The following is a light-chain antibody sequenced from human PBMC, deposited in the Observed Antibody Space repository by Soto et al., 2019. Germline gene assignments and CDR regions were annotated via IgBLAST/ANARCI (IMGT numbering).Light chain of an antibody. V-gene: IGLV1-44*01. Sequence: QSVLTQPPSASGTPGQRVSIPCSGSSSNIGSNIVNWYQQLPGRAPKLLIYRTNQRPSGVPDRFSASKSGTSASLAISGLQSEDEADYYCEAWDDSLIGVLFGGGTKLTVL. CDR1: SSNIGSNI. CDR3: EAWDDSLIGVL. CDR2: RTN. J-gene: IGLJ2*01.